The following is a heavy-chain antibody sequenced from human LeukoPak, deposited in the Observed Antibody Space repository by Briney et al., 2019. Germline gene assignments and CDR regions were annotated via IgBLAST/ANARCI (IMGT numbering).Heavy chain of an antibody. CDR1: GFTFSSYW. J-gene: IGHJ4*02. D-gene: IGHD6-19*01. V-gene: IGHV3-74*01. Sequence: GGSLRLSCAASGFTFSSYWMHWVRQAPGKGLVWVARINTDGSRTSYADSVKGRFTISRDNAKNTLYLQMNSLRAEDTAVYYCARIAVGEYHSNYWGEGTLVTVSS. CDR3: ARIAVGEYHSNY. CDR2: INTDGSRT.